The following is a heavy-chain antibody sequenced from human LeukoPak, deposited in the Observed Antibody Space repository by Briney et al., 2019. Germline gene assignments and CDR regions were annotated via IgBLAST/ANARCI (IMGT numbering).Heavy chain of an antibody. CDR3: ARSLRYYDILTGYSPGGWFDP. CDR2: IYYSGST. J-gene: IGHJ5*02. D-gene: IGHD3-9*01. CDR1: GGSISSGGYY. V-gene: IGHV4-31*03. Sequence: PSETLSLTCTVSGGSISSGGYYWSWIRQHPGRGLEWIGYIYYSGSTYYNPSLKSRVTISVDTSKNQFSLKLSSVTAADTAVYYCARSLRYYDILTGYSPGGWFDPWGQGTLVTVSS.